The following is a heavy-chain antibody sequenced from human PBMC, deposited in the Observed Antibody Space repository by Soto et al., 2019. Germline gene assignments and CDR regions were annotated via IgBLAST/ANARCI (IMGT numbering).Heavy chain of an antibody. D-gene: IGHD6-13*01. V-gene: IGHV3-30*18. Sequence: GGSMRLSCAASGFTFTGYWMNWIRQAPGKGLEWVAVMTYDGSNKYYADSVKGRFTISRDNSKNTLYLQMNSLRAEDTAVYYCAKDPSGSSPSIYYYFDYWGQGTLVTVSS. CDR2: MTYDGSNK. J-gene: IGHJ4*02. CDR3: AKDPSGSSPSIYYYFDY. CDR1: GFTFTGYW.